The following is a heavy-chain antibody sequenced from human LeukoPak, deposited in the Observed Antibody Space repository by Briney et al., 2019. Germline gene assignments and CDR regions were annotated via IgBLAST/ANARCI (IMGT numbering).Heavy chain of an antibody. J-gene: IGHJ4*02. CDR1: GFSFSSYS. Sequence: PGGSLRLSCAASGFSFSSYSMKWVRQAPGKGLAWVSFISGSSSTIGYADSVKGRFTISRDNGKNSLFLHMNSLRAEDTAVYYCARKNTTSSEDYWGQGTLVTVSS. D-gene: IGHD6-6*01. CDR2: ISGSSSTI. CDR3: ARKNTTSSEDY. V-gene: IGHV3-48*01.